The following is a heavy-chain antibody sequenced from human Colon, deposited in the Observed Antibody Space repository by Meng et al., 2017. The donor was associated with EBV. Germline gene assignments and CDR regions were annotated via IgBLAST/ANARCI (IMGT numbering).Heavy chain of an antibody. CDR3: ARGTSIGSVCPLDY. J-gene: IGHJ4*02. CDR1: GAFLSPYY. Sequence: VPWPPAGVGPLQAAETLSLTCAVCGAFLSPYYWTLIRQSPGKGLEWIGEINHSGSTNYNPSLKSRVTISVDTSKNQFSLNLTSVAAADTAVYFCARGTSIGSVCPLDYWGQGTLVTVSS. V-gene: IGHV4-34*01. D-gene: IGHD2-8*02. CDR2: INHSGST.